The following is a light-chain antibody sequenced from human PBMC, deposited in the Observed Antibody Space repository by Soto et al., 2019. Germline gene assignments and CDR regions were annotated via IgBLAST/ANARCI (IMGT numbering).Light chain of an antibody. CDR2: GAF. V-gene: IGKV3-15*01. J-gene: IGKJ4*01. CDR3: QQYKNWPPLT. Sequence: EIVMTQSPATLSVSPGERAALSCRASQSVCYNLAWYQQKPGQGPRLLIYGAFTRATGIPARFSGRGSGTEFTLTISSLQSEDFGVYYCQQYKNWPPLTFGGGTKVEIK. CDR1: QSVCYN.